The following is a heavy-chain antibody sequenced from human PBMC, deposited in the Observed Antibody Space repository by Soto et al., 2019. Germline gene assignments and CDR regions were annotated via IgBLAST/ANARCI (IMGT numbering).Heavy chain of an antibody. D-gene: IGHD6-19*01. CDR1: GYTFTSYG. CDR2: ISAYNGNT. CDR3: ARVKGIAVGGLDHDAFDI. J-gene: IGHJ3*02. Sequence: QVQLVQSGAEVKKPGASVKVSCKASGYTFTSYGISWVRQAPGQGRESMGWISAYNGNTNYAQKLQGRVTMTTDTTTSTAYMELMSLRSDDTAVYYCARVKGIAVGGLDHDAFDIWGQGTMVTVSS. V-gene: IGHV1-18*01.